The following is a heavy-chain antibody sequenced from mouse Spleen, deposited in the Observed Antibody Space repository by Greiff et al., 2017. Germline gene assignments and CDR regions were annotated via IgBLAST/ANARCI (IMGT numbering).Heavy chain of an antibody. Sequence: EVHLVESGGGLVKPGGSLKLSCAASGFTFSSYGMSWVRQTPEKRLEWVATISGGGGYTYYPDSVKGRFTISRDNAKNNLYLQMSSLRSEDTALYYCARRDAWFAYWGQGTLVTVSA. V-gene: IGHV5-9-2*01. J-gene: IGHJ3*01. CDR3: ARRDAWFAY. CDR2: ISGGGGYT. CDR1: GFTFSSYG.